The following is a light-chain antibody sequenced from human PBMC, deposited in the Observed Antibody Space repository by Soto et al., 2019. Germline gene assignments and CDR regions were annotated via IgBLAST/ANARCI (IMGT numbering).Light chain of an antibody. J-gene: IGKJ1*01. CDR2: GAS. V-gene: IGKV1-39*01. Sequence: DTQMTQSPSSLSASVGDRVTISCRASQNVRSYLNWYQQKPGKAPKLLIHGASSLQSGVPSRFSGTGSGTDFTLTISSLQPEDFATYYCQQSYSTLWTFGQGTKVDI. CDR3: QQSYSTLWT. CDR1: QNVRSY.